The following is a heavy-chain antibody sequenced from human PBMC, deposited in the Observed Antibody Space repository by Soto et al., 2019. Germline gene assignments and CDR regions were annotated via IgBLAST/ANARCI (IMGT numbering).Heavy chain of an antibody. CDR2: IYDDGTT. V-gene: IGHV4-59*03. J-gene: IGHJ3*01. CDR1: GDSFSGYF. Sequence: SETLSLTCAVHGDSFSGYFWTWIRQPPGKGLEWIAEIYDDGTTDYSPSLKSRVTILLDMSKNQFSLKLSSVTAADTAVYYCVSSRSAIYGDALDVWGQGTMVTVSS. CDR3: VSSRSAIYGDALDV. D-gene: IGHD2-2*01.